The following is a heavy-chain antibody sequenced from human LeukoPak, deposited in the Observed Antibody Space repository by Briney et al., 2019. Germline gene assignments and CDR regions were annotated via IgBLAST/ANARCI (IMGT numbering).Heavy chain of an antibody. Sequence: PGGSLRLSCAASGFTFSYYAMNWVRQAPGKGLEWVSAISGSGGSPYYADSVKGRFTISRDNSKNTLYLQMNSLRAEDTAVYYCAKDRDGSQFYYYMDVWGKGTTVTVSS. V-gene: IGHV3-23*01. CDR2: ISGSGGSP. D-gene: IGHD5-24*01. CDR1: GFTFSYYA. CDR3: AKDRDGSQFYYYMDV. J-gene: IGHJ6*03.